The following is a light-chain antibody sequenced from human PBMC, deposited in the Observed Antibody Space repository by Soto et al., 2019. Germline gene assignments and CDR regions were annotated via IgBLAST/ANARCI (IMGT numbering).Light chain of an antibody. V-gene: IGKV1-33*01. Sequence: DIQMTQSPSSLSASVGERVTITCQASQDISNYLNWYQQKPGKAPKLLIYDASNLETGVPSRFSGSGSVTDFTFTISSLQPEDIATYYCQQYDNLPLTFGPGTKVDIK. CDR3: QQYDNLPLT. CDR2: DAS. CDR1: QDISNY. J-gene: IGKJ3*01.